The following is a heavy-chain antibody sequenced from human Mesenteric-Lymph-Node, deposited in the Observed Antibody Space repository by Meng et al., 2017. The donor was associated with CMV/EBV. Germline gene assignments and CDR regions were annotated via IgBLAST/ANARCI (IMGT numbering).Heavy chain of an antibody. CDR2: ISVYNGNT. D-gene: IGHD3-10*01. CDR3: ARDSGALVRGIAFDY. J-gene: IGHJ4*02. CDR1: GYTFINYY. Sequence: SGYTFINYYMHWVRQAPGQGLEWMGWISVYNGNTNYAQKLQGRVTMTTDTSTSTAHMELRSLRSDDTAVYYCARDSGALVRGIAFDYWGQGTLVTVSS. V-gene: IGHV1-18*04.